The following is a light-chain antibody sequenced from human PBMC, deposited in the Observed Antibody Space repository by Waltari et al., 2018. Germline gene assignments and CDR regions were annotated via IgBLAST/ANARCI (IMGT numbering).Light chain of an antibody. J-gene: IGKJ1*01. CDR2: CAS. CDR1: QSVSRY. Sequence: DIVLTQSPVTLSLSPGERATLSCRASQSVSRYLAWYQQKPGQAPRLLIYCASSRASGIPDRFSGSGSGTDFSLTISRLEPEDFAVYYCQNHERLPAMFGQGTKVEIK. V-gene: IGKV3-20*01. CDR3: QNHERLPAM.